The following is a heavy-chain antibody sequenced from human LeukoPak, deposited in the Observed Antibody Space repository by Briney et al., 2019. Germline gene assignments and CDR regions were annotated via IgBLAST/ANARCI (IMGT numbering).Heavy chain of an antibody. CDR1: GYTFTSYD. J-gene: IGHJ6*02. Sequence: ASVKVSCKASGYTFTSYDINWVRQATGQGLEWMGWMNPSSGNTGYAQKFQGRVTMTRNTSIRTAYMELSSLRSEDTAVYYCARVAVSSGWPTYYYYGMDVWGQGTTVTVSS. CDR2: MNPSSGNT. V-gene: IGHV1-8*01. CDR3: ARVAVSSGWPTYYYYGMDV. D-gene: IGHD6-19*01.